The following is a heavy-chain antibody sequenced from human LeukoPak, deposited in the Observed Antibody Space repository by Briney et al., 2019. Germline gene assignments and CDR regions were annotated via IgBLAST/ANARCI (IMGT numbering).Heavy chain of an antibody. Sequence: SETLSLTCTVSGGPISSYYWSWTRQPAGKGLEWIGRIYTSGSTNYNPSLKSRVTMSVDTSKNQFSLKLSSVTAADTAVYYCARDWSGYGEFDYWGQGTLVTVSS. CDR1: GGPISSYY. V-gene: IGHV4-4*07. CDR2: IYTSGST. CDR3: ARDWSGYGEFDY. D-gene: IGHD5-12*01. J-gene: IGHJ4*02.